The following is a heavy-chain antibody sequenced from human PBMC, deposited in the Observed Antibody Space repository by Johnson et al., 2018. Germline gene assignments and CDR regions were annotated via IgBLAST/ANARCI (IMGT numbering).Heavy chain of an antibody. CDR3: AKLYYDSSGYYLPYYYYGMDV. Sequence: QVQLVQSGGGVVQPGRSLRLSCAASGFTFSSYGMHWVRQAPGKGLEWVAVISYDGSNKYYADSVKGRVTISRDNSKNTLYLQMNSLRAEDTAVYYCAKLYYDSSGYYLPYYYYGMDVWGQGTTVTVSS. J-gene: IGHJ6*02. D-gene: IGHD3-22*01. CDR2: ISYDGSNK. V-gene: IGHV3-30*18. CDR1: GFTFSSYG.